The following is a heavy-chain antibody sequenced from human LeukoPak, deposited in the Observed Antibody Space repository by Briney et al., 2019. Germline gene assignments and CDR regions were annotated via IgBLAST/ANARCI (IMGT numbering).Heavy chain of an antibody. Sequence: SETLSLTCTVSGGSIGSYYWSWIRQPPGKGLEWIGYIYYSGSTNYNPSLKSRVTISVDTSKNQFSLKLSSVTAADTAVYYCASGDHFDYWGQGTLVTVSS. D-gene: IGHD4-17*01. CDR3: ASGDHFDY. J-gene: IGHJ4*02. CDR2: IYYSGST. CDR1: GGSIGSYY. V-gene: IGHV4-59*01.